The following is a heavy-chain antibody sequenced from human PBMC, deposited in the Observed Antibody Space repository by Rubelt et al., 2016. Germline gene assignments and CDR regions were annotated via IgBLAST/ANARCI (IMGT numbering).Heavy chain of an antibody. D-gene: IGHD3-10*01. Sequence: QITLKESGPTLVKPTQTLTLTCTFSGFSLNSNGVAVGWIRQPPGKALEWLALIYWADDNRYRPSLKSRLTITQDTSQNQVVLTMANMCSVDMATYYCAHRSPSYYYGSGSSWFDPWGPGTLVTVSS. CDR2: IYWADDN. V-gene: IGHV2-5*02. CDR1: GFSLNSNGVA. J-gene: IGHJ5*02. CDR3: AHRSPSYYYGSGSSWFDP.